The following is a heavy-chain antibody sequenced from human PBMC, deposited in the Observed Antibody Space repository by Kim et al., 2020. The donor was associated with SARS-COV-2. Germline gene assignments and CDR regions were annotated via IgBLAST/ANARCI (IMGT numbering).Heavy chain of an antibody. J-gene: IGHJ4*02. Sequence: GGSLRLSCAASGFSFSTYAMGWVRQAPGKGLEWVSEIYASGDTTHYADSVKGRFTISRDNSKNTLYLQMNSLRAEDTAVYYCTKYCGGGCFAGIYWGQGTLVTVSS. V-gene: IGHV3-23*01. CDR1: GFSFSTYA. CDR2: IYASGDTT. CDR3: TKYCGGGCFAGIY. D-gene: IGHD2-21*02.